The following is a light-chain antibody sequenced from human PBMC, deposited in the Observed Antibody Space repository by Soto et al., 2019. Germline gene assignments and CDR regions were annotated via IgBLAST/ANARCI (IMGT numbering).Light chain of an antibody. CDR3: AAWDDSLSGYV. V-gene: IGLV1-47*02. CDR2: SNN. Sequence: QSVLTQPLSASGTPGQRVTISCSGSSFNIGSNYVYWYQQLPGTAPKLLIYSNNQRPSGVPDRFSGSKSGTSASLAISGLRSEDEADYYCAAWDDSLSGYVFGTGTKLTVL. J-gene: IGLJ1*01. CDR1: SFNIGSNY.